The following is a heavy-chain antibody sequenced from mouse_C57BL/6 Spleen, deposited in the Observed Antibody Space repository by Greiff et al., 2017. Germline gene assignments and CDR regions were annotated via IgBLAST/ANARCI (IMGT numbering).Heavy chain of an antibody. CDR1: GYSITSGYY. CDR2: ISYDGSN. D-gene: IGHD1-1*01. Sequence: EVQLQESGPGLVKPSQSLSLTCSVTGYSITSGYYWNWIRQFPGNKLEWMGYISYDGSNNYNPSLKNRISINRDTSKNQFFLKLNSVTTEDTATYYCARDSYGSSFAYWGQGTLVTVSA. V-gene: IGHV3-6*01. CDR3: ARDSYGSSFAY. J-gene: IGHJ3*01.